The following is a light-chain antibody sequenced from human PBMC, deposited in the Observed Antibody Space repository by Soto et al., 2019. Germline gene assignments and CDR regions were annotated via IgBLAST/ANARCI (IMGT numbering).Light chain of an antibody. CDR3: QQYVTRPVT. CDR2: ASS. Sequence: DIQMTQSPSSLSASVGDRVTITCRASQNISNRLVWYQQRPEKAPKSLIFASSSLESGVPSRFSGSGSGTDFTLTIISLQAEDVATYDCQQYVTRPVTFGGGAKVEI. J-gene: IGKJ4*01. CDR1: QNISNR. V-gene: IGKV1D-16*01.